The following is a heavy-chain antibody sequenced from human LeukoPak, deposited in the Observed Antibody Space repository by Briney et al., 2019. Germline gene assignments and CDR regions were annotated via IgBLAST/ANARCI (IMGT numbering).Heavy chain of an antibody. J-gene: IGHJ5*02. CDR1: GYSFTSFW. CDR3: ARSRRGSIAVAGSLHWFDP. Sequence: GESLKISCKGSGYSFTSFWIGWVRQMPGKGLEWMGIIYSGDSDKRYSPSFQGQVTISAGKSISTAYLQWSSLKAPDTAMYYCARSRRGSIAVAGSLHWFDPWGQGTLVTVSS. CDR2: IYSGDSDK. D-gene: IGHD6-19*01. V-gene: IGHV5-51*01.